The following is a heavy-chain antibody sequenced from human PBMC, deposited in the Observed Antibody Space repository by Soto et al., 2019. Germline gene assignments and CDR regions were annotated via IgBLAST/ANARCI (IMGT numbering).Heavy chain of an antibody. J-gene: IGHJ4*02. CDR1: GFTFNSAW. CDR2: IKSKNDGGTT. CDR3: AKRKYCPSTTCFDY. V-gene: IGHV3-15*07. Sequence: GGSLRLSCAASGFTFNSAWMNWVRQAPGKGLEWVGRIKSKNDGGTTDYAAPVKGRFTISRDDSKDTLYLQMNSLKTEDTAVYYCAKRKYCPSTTCFDYWGQGTQVTVSS. D-gene: IGHD2-2*01.